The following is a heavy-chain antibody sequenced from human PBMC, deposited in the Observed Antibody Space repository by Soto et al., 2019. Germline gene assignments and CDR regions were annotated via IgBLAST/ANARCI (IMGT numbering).Heavy chain of an antibody. V-gene: IGHV5-51*01. CDR3: VATYVNYLDY. D-gene: IGHD3-16*01. CDR1: GYKFTTYW. J-gene: IGHJ4*02. CDR2: IYPDDSDS. Sequence: PGESLKISCKGSGYKFTTYWIGWVRQMPGKGLEWMAIIYPDDSDSRYSPSFQGQVTISXXXXXXTXYXQGXXLKASDTAIYYCVATYVNYLDYGGQETLVTAPS.